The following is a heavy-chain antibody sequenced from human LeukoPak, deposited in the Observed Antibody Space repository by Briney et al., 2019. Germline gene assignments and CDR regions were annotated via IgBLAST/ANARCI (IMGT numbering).Heavy chain of an antibody. V-gene: IGHV4-39*07. CDR3: ARVPNYYGNSGYYYHTRDYYFDC. Sequence: SETLSLTCTVSGGSISSSSYYWGWIRQPPGKGLVWIGSIYYSGSTYYNPSLKSRVTISVDTSKNQFSLQLNSVTPEDTAVYYCARVPNYYGNSGYYYHTRDYYFDCWGQGTLVTVSS. J-gene: IGHJ4*02. D-gene: IGHD3-22*01. CDR1: GGSISSSSYY. CDR2: IYYSGST.